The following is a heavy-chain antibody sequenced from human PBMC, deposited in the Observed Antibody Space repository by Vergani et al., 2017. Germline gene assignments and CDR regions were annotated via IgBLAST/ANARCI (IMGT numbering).Heavy chain of an antibody. D-gene: IGHD3-22*01. J-gene: IGHJ3*02. CDR2: IRYDGSNK. Sequence: VVQPGGSLRLSCAASGFTFSSYGMHWVRQAPGKGLEWVAFIRYDGSNKYYADSVKGRFTISRDNSKNTLYLQMNSLRAEDTAVYYCAKDKPHYYDSSGYHDAFDIWGQGTMVTVSS. V-gene: IGHV3-30*02. CDR3: AKDKPHYYDSSGYHDAFDI. CDR1: GFTFSSYG.